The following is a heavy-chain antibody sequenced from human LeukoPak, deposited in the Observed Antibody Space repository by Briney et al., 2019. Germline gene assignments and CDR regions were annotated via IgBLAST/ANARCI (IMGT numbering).Heavy chain of an antibody. D-gene: IGHD3-10*01. V-gene: IGHV3-30*02. CDR2: ILDDGSDK. Sequence: GGSLRLSCAAAGFTFRNYGMHWVRQAPGKGLEWVAFILDDGSDKDYADSVKGRFTISRDNFNSTLYLQMNSLRAEDTSVYYCAKAFDGYGEYYFDSGGQGSLVTVSS. CDR3: AKAFDGYGEYYFDS. J-gene: IGHJ4*02. CDR1: GFTFRNYG.